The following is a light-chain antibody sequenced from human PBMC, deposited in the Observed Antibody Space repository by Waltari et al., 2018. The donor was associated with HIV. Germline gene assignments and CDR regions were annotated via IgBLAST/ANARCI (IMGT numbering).Light chain of an antibody. Sequence: QSVLPQPPSASAPPGQRVTISCSGSSTNIGCNYVYWYQQLPGTAPKLLLYSDTKRPSGVPDRFSGSKSGTSASLAVSGLRSEDEADYYCAAWADSLNGLVFGGGTKLTVL. V-gene: IGLV1-47*02. CDR2: SDT. CDR3: AAWADSLNGLV. J-gene: IGLJ2*01. CDR1: STNIGCNY.